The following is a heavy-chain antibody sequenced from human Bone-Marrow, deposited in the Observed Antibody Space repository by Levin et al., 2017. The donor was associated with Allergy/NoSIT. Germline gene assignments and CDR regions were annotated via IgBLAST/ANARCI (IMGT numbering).Heavy chain of an antibody. Sequence: SGPTLVKPTQTLTLTCTFSGFSLYTSGVSVGWIRQPPGKALEWLAVIYWDDDKRYSPSLKSRLTITKDSSKNQVVLTMTNMDPVDTAIYYCAHSQTPSNNWFKNWFDPWGQGTLVTVSS. D-gene: IGHD5-24*01. J-gene: IGHJ5*02. V-gene: IGHV2-5*02. CDR2: IYWDDDK. CDR3: AHSQTPSNNWFKNWFDP. CDR1: GFSLYTSGVS.